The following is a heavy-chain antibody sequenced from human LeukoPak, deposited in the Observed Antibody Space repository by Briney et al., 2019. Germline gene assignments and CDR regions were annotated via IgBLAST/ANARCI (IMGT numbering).Heavy chain of an antibody. D-gene: IGHD3-22*01. CDR1: GGSFSGYY. J-gene: IGHJ4*02. CDR3: ARGTQTYYDKAPVDY. CDR2: INHSGST. V-gene: IGHV4-34*01. Sequence: PSETLSLTCAVYGGSFSGYYWSWIRQPPGKGLEWIGEINHSGSTNYNPSLKSRVTISVDTSKSQFPLKLSSVTAADTAVYYCARGTQTYYDKAPVDYWGQGTLVTVSS.